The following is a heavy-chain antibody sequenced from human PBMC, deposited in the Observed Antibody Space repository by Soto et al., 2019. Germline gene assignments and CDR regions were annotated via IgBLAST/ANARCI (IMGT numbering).Heavy chain of an antibody. Sequence: QVQLVQSGAEVKKPGASVKVSCKVSGYTLTELSMHWVRQAPGKGLEWMGGFDPEDGVTIYAQKFQGRVTMTEDTSTDTGYMELSSLRSEDTAVYYSATVKADNTSCYWFDPWGQGTLLTVSS. J-gene: IGHJ5*02. D-gene: IGHD2-2*01. V-gene: IGHV1-24*01. CDR2: FDPEDGVT. CDR1: GYTLTELS. CDR3: ATVKADNTSCYWFDP.